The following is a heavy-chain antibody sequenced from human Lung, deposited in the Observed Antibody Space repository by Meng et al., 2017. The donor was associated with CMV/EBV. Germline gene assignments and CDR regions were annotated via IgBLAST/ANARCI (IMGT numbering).Heavy chain of an antibody. J-gene: IGHJ4*02. CDR1: RFTFGTYW. Sequence: GESXKISCAASRFTFGTYWMTWVRQAPGKGLEWVATIKEDGSEKYYVDSVKGRFAISRDNAQNSLYLQMDSLRAEDTAVYYCARGRFAFDFWGQGTLVTFSS. V-gene: IGHV3-7*01. CDR3: ARGRFAFDF. D-gene: IGHD3-16*01. CDR2: IKEDGSEK.